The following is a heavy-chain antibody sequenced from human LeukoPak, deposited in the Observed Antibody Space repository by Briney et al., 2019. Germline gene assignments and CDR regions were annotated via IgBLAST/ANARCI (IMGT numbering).Heavy chain of an antibody. CDR1: GGTFSSYA. V-gene: IGHV1-69*04. Sequence: GASVKVSCKASGGTFSSYAISWGRQAPGQGLEWMGRIIPILGIANYAQKFQGRVTITADKSTSTAYMELSSLRSEDTAVYYCARGYCSGGSCYSSSFGAFDIWGQGTMVTVSS. CDR3: ARGYCSGGSCYSSSFGAFDI. CDR2: IIPILGIA. D-gene: IGHD2-15*01. J-gene: IGHJ3*02.